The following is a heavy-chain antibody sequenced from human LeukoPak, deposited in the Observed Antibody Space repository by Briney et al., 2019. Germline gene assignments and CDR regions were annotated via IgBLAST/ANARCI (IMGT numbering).Heavy chain of an antibody. CDR1: GGTFSSYA. J-gene: IGHJ3*02. CDR2: IIPIFGTA. D-gene: IGHD6-19*01. V-gene: IGHV1-69*13. CDR3: ARDSSGWAGGAFDI. Sequence: SVKVSCKASGGTFSSYAISWVRQAPGQGLEWMGGIIPIFGTANYAQKFQGRVTITADESTSTANMELSSLRSEDTAVYYCARDSSGWAGGAFDIWGQGTMVTVSS.